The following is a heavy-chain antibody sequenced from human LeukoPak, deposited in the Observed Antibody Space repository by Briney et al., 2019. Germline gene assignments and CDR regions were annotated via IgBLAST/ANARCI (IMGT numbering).Heavy chain of an antibody. CDR2: ISAYNGNT. Sequence: GASVKVSCKASGYTFTSYGISWVRQAPGQGLEWMGWISAYNGNTNYAQELQGRVTMTTDTSTSTAYMELRSLRSDDTAVYYCARDLFGSGSKYYYYYYGMDVWGQGTTVTVSS. CDR1: GYTFTSYG. J-gene: IGHJ6*02. CDR3: ARDLFGSGSKYYYYYYGMDV. V-gene: IGHV1-18*01. D-gene: IGHD3-10*01.